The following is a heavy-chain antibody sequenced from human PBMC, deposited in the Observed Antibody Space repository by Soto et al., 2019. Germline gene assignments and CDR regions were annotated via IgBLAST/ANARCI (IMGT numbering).Heavy chain of an antibody. D-gene: IGHD6-19*01. Sequence: EVHLLESGGGLVQPGGSLRLACAASGFTFSDYAMNWVRQVPGKGLEWVSVLGGSGTKAYYTDTVKDRFTISRDHSTNTLYLQMNDLRAEDTAVYYCARDRDASQDYRSGWFDYWGQGTLVTVAP. CDR1: GFTFSDYA. V-gene: IGHV3-23*01. CDR2: LGGSGTKA. J-gene: IGHJ4*02. CDR3: ARDRDASQDYRSGWFDY.